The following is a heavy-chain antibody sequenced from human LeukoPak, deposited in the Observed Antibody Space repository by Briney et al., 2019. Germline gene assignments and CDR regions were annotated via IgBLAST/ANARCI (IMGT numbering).Heavy chain of an antibody. V-gene: IGHV1-69*10. CDR3: ASQDSSGYYLIDY. CDR1: GGTFSSYA. D-gene: IGHD3-22*01. J-gene: IGHJ4*02. CDR2: ITPILGIA. Sequence: SVKVSCKASGGTFSSYALSWVRQAPGQGLEWIGGITPILGIANYAQDLQGRVTITADKSTNTAYMELGSLRSEDTAVYYCASQDSSGYYLIDYWGQGTLVTVSS.